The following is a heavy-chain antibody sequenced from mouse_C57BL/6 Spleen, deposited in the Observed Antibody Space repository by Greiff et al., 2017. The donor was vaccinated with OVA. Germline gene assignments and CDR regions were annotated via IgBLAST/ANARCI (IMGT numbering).Heavy chain of an antibody. D-gene: IGHD2-4*01. V-gene: IGHV1-64*01. CDR2: IHPNSGST. Sequence: QVQLQQPGAELVKPGASVKLSCKASGYTFTSYWMHWVKQRPGQGLEWIGMIHPNSGSTNYNEKFKSKATLTVDKSSSTAYMPLSSLTSEDSAVYYCAREGDYDPDYAMDYWGQGTSVTVSS. J-gene: IGHJ4*01. CDR1: GYTFTSYW. CDR3: AREGDYDPDYAMDY.